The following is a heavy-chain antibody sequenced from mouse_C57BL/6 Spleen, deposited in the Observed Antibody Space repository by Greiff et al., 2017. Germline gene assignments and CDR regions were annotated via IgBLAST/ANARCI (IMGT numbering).Heavy chain of an antibody. Sequence: QVHVKQSGAELARPGASVKLSCKASGYTFTSYGISWVKQRTGQGLEWIGEIYPRSGNTYYNEKFKGKATLTADKSSSTAYMELRSLTSEDSAVYFCARKEITTVVAVDYWGQGTTLTVSS. V-gene: IGHV1-81*01. J-gene: IGHJ2*01. CDR2: IYPRSGNT. CDR1: GYTFTSYG. CDR3: ARKEITTVVAVDY. D-gene: IGHD1-1*01.